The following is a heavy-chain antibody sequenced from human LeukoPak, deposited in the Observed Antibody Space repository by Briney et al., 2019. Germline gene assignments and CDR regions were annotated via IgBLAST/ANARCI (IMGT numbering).Heavy chain of an antibody. CDR3: AKVVSDYGRMYYIDY. J-gene: IGHJ4*02. V-gene: IGHV3-9*01. D-gene: IGHD4-17*01. CDR1: GFIFDDYA. Sequence: SLRLSCAASGFIFDDYAMHWVRQAPGKGLEGVSGNSWNSGSIGCADSVEGRFTISRDNAKNSLYLQMDSRRCGDSALEYCAKVVSDYGRMYYIDYWSQGTLATVSS. CDR2: NSWNSGSI.